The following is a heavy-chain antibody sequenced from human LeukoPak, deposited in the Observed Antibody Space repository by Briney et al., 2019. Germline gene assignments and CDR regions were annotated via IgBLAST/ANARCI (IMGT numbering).Heavy chain of an antibody. J-gene: IGHJ4*02. CDR2: IKEDVIEK. Sequence: PGWALRLSCVASGCTFPNYWLSWVRQAPGKGREVVANIKEDVIEKDYVDSVKGRFTISRDNAKNSLYLQMNSLRAEDTAVYYCARLREIPVFGVVTKYTSYFDYWGQGNLVTVSS. CDR1: GCTFPNYW. CDR3: ARLREIPVFGVVTKYTSYFDY. V-gene: IGHV3-7*01. D-gene: IGHD3-3*01.